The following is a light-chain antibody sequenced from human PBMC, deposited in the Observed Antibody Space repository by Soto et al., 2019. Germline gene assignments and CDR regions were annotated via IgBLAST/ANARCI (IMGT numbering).Light chain of an antibody. CDR1: SSDVGSYNL. Sequence: QSALTQPASVSGSPGQSITISCTGTSSDVGSYNLVSWYQQHPGKAPKHMIYEGSKRPSGVSNRFSGSKSGNTASLTISGLQAEDEADYYCCSYAGSSTDVVFGGGTKLTV. V-gene: IGLV2-23*01. CDR2: EGS. CDR3: CSYAGSSTDVV. J-gene: IGLJ2*01.